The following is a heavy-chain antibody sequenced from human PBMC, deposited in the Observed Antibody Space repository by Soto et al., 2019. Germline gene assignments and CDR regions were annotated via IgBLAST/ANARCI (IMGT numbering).Heavy chain of an antibody. CDR1: GYTFTSYG. Sequence: QVHLVQSGAEVKKPGASVKVSCKASGYTFTSYGITWVRQAPGQGLEWMGWISAHNGNTDYAQKLQGRVIVTRDTSPSTASMELRNLRSDDTAVYYSARGRYGDSWGQGALVTVSS. V-gene: IGHV1-18*01. D-gene: IGHD1-1*01. CDR3: ARGRYGDS. CDR2: ISAHNGNT. J-gene: IGHJ4*02.